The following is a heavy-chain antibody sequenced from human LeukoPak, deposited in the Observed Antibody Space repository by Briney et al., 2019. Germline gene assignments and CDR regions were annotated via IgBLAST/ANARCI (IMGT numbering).Heavy chain of an antibody. D-gene: IGHD3-10*01. CDR2: INPNSGGT. J-gene: IGHJ4*02. Sequence: ASVKVSCKASGYTFTGYYMHWVRQAPGQGLEWMGWINPNSGGTNYAQKFQGRVTMTRNTSISTAYMELSSLRSEDTAVYYCARVRGLLLWFGELLSEDNYYFDYWGRGTLVTVSS. CDR1: GYTFTGYY. CDR3: ARVRGLLLWFGELLSEDNYYFDY. V-gene: IGHV1-2*02.